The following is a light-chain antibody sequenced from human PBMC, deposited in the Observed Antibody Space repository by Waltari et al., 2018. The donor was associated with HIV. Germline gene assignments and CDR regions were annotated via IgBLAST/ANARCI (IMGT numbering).Light chain of an antibody. CDR2: DTR. CDR1: RSNVGSGYE. V-gene: IGLV1-40*01. CDR3: QSYDRSLSGVV. Sequence: QSVLTQPPSVSGAPGQGVTIPCTGGRSNVGSGYELNWYQHLPGAAPKLLIYDTRSRPSGVPDRFSGSMSGTSASLTITGLQAEDEGDYYCQSYDRSLSGVVFGGGTKLTVL. J-gene: IGLJ2*01.